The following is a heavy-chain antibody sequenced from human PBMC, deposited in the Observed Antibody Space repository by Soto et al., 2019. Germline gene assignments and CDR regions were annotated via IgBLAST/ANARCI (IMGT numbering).Heavy chain of an antibody. CDR1: GGSFSGYY. CDR3: ARYAMVRRVISYYYYGMDV. Sequence: SETLSLTCAVYGGSFSGYYWSWIRQPPGKGLEWIGEINHSGSTKYNPSLKSRVTISVDTSKNQFSLKLSSVTAADTAVYYCARYAMVRRVISYYYYGMDVWGQGTTVTVSS. D-gene: IGHD3-10*01. V-gene: IGHV4-34*01. J-gene: IGHJ6*02. CDR2: INHSGST.